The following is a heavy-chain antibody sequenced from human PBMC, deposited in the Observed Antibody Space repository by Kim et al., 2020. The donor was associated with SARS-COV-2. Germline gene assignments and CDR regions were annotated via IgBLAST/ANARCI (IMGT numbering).Heavy chain of an antibody. CDR2: MNDSGGT. V-gene: IGHV4-34*01. CDR3: ARRNSGSFDY. J-gene: IGHJ4*02. CDR1: GGSFSGYY. Sequence: SETLSLTCAVYGGSFSGYYWSWIRQPPGKGLEWIWEMNDSGGTNFNPSLKSRVTMSVDTSKMHFSLKLKSVTAADTAMYYCARRNSGSFDYWGQGTLVTV. D-gene: IGHD3-10*01.